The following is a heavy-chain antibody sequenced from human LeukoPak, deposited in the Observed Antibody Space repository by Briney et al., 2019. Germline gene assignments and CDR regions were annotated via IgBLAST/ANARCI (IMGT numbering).Heavy chain of an antibody. Sequence: GESLKISCKGSGYSFTNYWIGWVRQMPGKGLEWMGLIYPGDSDTRYSPSFQGQVTISVDKSISTAYLQWSSLKASDTAIYYCARRYNDFWSGSMDYFDYWGQGTLVTVSS. CDR1: GYSFTNYW. V-gene: IGHV5-51*01. J-gene: IGHJ4*02. CDR2: IYPGDSDT. D-gene: IGHD3-3*01. CDR3: ARRYNDFWSGSMDYFDY.